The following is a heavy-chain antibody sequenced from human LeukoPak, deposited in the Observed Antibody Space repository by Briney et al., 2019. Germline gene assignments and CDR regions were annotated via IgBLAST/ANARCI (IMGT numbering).Heavy chain of an antibody. CDR2: INPSGGST. J-gene: IGHJ4*02. D-gene: IGHD6-13*01. V-gene: IGHV1-46*01. CDR1: GYTFTSYD. Sequence: PGASVKVSCKASGYTFTSYDINWVRQAPGQGLEWMGIINPSGGSTSYAQKFQGRVTMTRDTSTSTVYMELSSLRSEDTAVYYCARSIAAAGVWGQGTLVTVSS. CDR3: ARSIAAAGV.